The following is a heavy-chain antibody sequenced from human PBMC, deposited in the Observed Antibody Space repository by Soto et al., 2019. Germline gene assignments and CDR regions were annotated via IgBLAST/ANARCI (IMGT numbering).Heavy chain of an antibody. V-gene: IGHV3-23*01. CDR1: GFTFSSYA. CDR2: ISGSGGST. CDR3: GNPQPRHYYGMDV. J-gene: IGHJ6*02. Sequence: PGGSLRLSCAASGFTFSSYAMSWVRQAPGKGLEWVSAISGSGGSTYYADSVKGRFTISRDNSKTTLYLQMNSLRAEDTAVYYCGNPQPRHYYGMDVWGQGTTVTVSS.